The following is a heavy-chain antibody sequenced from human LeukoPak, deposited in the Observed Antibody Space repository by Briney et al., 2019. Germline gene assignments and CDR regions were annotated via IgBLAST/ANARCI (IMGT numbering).Heavy chain of an antibody. J-gene: IGHJ4*02. CDR1: GYSISSGYY. CDR2: IYHSGST. Sequence: PSETLSLTCTVSGYSISSGYYWGWIRQPPGKGLEWIGSIYHSGSTYYNPSLKSRVTISVDTSKNQFSLKLSSVTAADTAVYYCARSPYDFWSGYYYSDYWGQGTLVTVSS. V-gene: IGHV4-38-2*02. D-gene: IGHD3-3*01. CDR3: ARSPYDFWSGYYYSDY.